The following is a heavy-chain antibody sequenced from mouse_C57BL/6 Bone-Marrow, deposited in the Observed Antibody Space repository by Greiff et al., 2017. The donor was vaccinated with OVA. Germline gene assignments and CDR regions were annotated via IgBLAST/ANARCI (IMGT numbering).Heavy chain of an antibody. J-gene: IGHJ3*01. CDR2: IYPRDGST. CDR3: AREHYYGSSPPVFAY. D-gene: IGHD1-1*01. V-gene: IGHV1-9*01. CDR1: GYTFTGYW. Sequence: VQLQQSGAELMKPGASVKLSCKATGYTFTGYWIEWVKQRPEQGLEWIGYIYPRDGSTKYNEKFKGKATLTADKSSSTAYMQLNSLTSEDSAVYFCAREHYYGSSPPVFAYWGQGTLVTVSA.